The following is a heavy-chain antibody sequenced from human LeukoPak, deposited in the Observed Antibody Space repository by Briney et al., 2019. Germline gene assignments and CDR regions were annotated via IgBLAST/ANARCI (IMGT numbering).Heavy chain of an antibody. CDR2: ISSSSSYI. J-gene: IGHJ4*02. V-gene: IGHV3-21*04. Sequence: PGGSLRLSCAASGFTFSSYSMNGVRQAPGKGLEGVSSISSSSSYIYYADSVKGRFTISRDNAKNSLYLQMNSLRAEDTAVYYCARRAGAYSHPYDYWGQGTLVTVSS. D-gene: IGHD4/OR15-4a*01. CDR3: ARRAGAYSHPYDY. CDR1: GFTFSSYS.